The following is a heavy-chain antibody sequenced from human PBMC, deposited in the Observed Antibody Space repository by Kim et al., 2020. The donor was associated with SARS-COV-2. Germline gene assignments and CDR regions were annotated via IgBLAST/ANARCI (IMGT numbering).Heavy chain of an antibody. D-gene: IGHD4-4*01. J-gene: IGHJ4*02. Sequence: PIFGTANYAQKFQGRVTLTADESTSTAYMELSSLRSEDTAVYYCARVPLTTHPPVWGQGTLVTVSS. CDR3: ARVPLTTHPPV. CDR2: PIFGTA. V-gene: IGHV1-69*01.